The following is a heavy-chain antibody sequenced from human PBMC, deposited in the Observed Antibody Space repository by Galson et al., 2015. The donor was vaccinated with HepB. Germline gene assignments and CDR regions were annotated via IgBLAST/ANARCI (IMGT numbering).Heavy chain of an antibody. J-gene: IGHJ4*01. D-gene: IGHD3-10*01. CDR3: ARADLFTPTPGIEY. V-gene: IGHV4-38-2*01. Sequence: ETLSLTCAVSGYSINHGFYWGWIRQSPQKGLEWIGSVHYGGGVYYNPSLQGRVSMTLDTSKNHISLQLSSVTAADTAVYYCARADLFTPTPGIEYWGHGRLVTVSS. CDR2: VHYGGGV. CDR1: GYSINHGFY.